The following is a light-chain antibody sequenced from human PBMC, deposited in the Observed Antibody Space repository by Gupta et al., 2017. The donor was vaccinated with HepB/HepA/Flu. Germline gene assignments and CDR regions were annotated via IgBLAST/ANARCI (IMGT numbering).Light chain of an antibody. CDR1: QDIRND. CDR2: GAS. Sequence: AIQMTQSPSSLSASVGDTVTITCRASQDIRNDLGWYQQRPGKAPKALIYGASNLQSEVPSRFSGSGSGTEFTLTISSLQPEDFGTYYCRQDDHPTWTFGQGTKVETK. J-gene: IGKJ1*01. CDR3: RQDDHPTWT. V-gene: IGKV1-6*01.